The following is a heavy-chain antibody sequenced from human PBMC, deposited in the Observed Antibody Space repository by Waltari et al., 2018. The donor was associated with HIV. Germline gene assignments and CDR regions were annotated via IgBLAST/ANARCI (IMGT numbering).Heavy chain of an antibody. CDR2: IDNDGSST. CDR3: ARPTEGSSGYYSPLVY. D-gene: IGHD3-22*01. CDR1: GFTFNNYR. V-gene: IGHV3-74*01. J-gene: IGHJ4*02. Sequence: EVQLVESGGGLVQPGGSLRLSCAASGFTFNNYRMHWVRQAPGKGLVWVSRIDNDGSSTNYADFVKGRFTISRDNAKNTLYLQMNSLRAEDTAVYYCARPTEGSSGYYSPLVYWGQGTLLTVSS.